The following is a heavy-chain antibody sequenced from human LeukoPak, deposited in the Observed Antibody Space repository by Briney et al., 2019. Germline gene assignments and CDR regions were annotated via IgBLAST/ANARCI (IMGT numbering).Heavy chain of an antibody. Sequence: ASVKVSCKASGYTFTGHILHWVRQAPGQRPEWMGWINPNSGGTTYAQRFQGRVTMTRDTSISTAYMELSGLRSDDTAVYYCARDDYSGSYRPFDYWGQGTLVTVSS. D-gene: IGHD1-26*01. J-gene: IGHJ4*02. CDR2: INPNSGGT. V-gene: IGHV1-2*02. CDR1: GYTFTGHI. CDR3: ARDDYSGSYRPFDY.